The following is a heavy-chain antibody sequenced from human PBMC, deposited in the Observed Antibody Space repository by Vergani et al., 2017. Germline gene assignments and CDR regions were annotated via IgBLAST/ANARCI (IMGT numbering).Heavy chain of an antibody. CDR1: GFTFSSYG. V-gene: IGHV3-30*18. Sequence: QVQLVESGGGVVQPGRSLRLSCAASGFTFSSYGMHWVRQAPGKGLEWVAVISYDGSNKYYADSVKGRFTISRDNSKNTLYLQMNSLRAEDTAVYYCAKSLGNYYYCGMDVWGQGTTVTVSS. CDR3: AKSLGNYYYCGMDV. CDR2: ISYDGSNK. J-gene: IGHJ6*02.